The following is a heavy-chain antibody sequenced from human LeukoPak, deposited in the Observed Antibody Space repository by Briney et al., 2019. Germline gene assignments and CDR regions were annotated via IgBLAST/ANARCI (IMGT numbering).Heavy chain of an antibody. CDR1: GFTFSSYE. D-gene: IGHD3-22*01. Sequence: GGSLRLSCAASGFTFSSYEMTWVRQAPGKGLEWVAAVSATGDSTYYADSVKGQFTLSRDRSSNTVYLQMNSLRVEDTAVYYCAKDAAYDSSGFYFDHWGQGALVTVSS. V-gene: IGHV3-23*01. J-gene: IGHJ4*02. CDR2: VSATGDST. CDR3: AKDAAYDSSGFYFDH.